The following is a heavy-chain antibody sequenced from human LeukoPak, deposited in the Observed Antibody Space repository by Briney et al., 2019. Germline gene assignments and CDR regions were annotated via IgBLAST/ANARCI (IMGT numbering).Heavy chain of an antibody. CDR2: IYYSGST. J-gene: IGHJ4*02. V-gene: IGHV4-59*01. D-gene: IGHD3-9*01. Sequence: SETLSLTCTASGGSISSYYWSWIRQPPGKGLEWIGYIYYSGSTNYNPSLKSRVTISVDTSKNQFSLKLSSVTAADTAVYYCARVYYDILTGYYYLDYWGQGTLVTVSS. CDR3: ARVYYDILTGYYYLDY. CDR1: GGSISSYY.